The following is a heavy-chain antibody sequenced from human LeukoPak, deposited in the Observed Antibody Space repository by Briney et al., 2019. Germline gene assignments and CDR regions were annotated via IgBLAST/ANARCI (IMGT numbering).Heavy chain of an antibody. D-gene: IGHD2-15*01. CDR2: IRYDGSNK. Sequence: GGSLRLSCAASGFTLSSYGMHWVRQAPGKGLEWVAFIRYDGSNKYYADSVKGGFTISRDNSKNTLYLQMNSLRAEDTAVYYCAKDYLCSGGSCCFTSPMTFDYWGQGTLVTVSS. CDR3: AKDYLCSGGSCCFTSPMTFDY. CDR1: GFTLSSYG. V-gene: IGHV3-30*02. J-gene: IGHJ4*02.